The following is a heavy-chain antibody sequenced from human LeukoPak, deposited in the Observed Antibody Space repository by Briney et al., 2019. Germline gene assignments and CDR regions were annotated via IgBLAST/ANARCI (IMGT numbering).Heavy chain of an antibody. D-gene: IGHD3-9*01. J-gene: IGHJ6*03. CDR1: GFNFNDYY. CDR3: ARERGLVRESMGYYLDV. CDR2: ISCSNTHI. Sequence: GGSLTLFCAASGFNFNDYYMLWIRQAPGKGLEWVSSISCSNTHIYHAHPEKGRFTIPRDNAKNSLYPQMNSQSAEDTAVFYWARERGLVRESMGYYLDVWGKGTTVTISS. V-gene: IGHV3-69-1*01.